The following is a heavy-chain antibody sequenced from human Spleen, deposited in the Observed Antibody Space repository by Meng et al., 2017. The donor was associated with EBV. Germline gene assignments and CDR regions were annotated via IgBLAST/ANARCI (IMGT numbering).Heavy chain of an antibody. D-gene: IGHD4-17*01. CDR1: GGSIRGSNW. CDR3: ARGDNGDSYFDY. J-gene: IGHJ4*02. V-gene: IGHV4-4*02. Sequence: QVELQGPGPGLLKPSGTLSLTCAVSGGSIRGSNWWSWVRQPPGKGLEWIGEIYYSGSTNYSPSLKSRVTISVDKSKNQFSLELTSVTAADTAVYYCARGDNGDSYFDYWGQGTLVTVSS. CDR2: IYYSGST.